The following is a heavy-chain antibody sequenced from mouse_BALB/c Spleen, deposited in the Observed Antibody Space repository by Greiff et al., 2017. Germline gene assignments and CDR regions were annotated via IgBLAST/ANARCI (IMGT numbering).Heavy chain of an antibody. V-gene: IGHV5-9-3*01. D-gene: IGHD2-14*01. CDR1: GFTFSSYA. CDR2: ISSGGSYT. J-gene: IGHJ3*01. CDR3: ARMGYRYDDWFAY. Sequence: EVQGVESGGGLVKPGGSLKLSCAASGFTFSSYAMSWVRQTPEKRLEWVATISSGGSYTYYPDSVKGRFTISRDNAKNTLYLQMSSLRSEDTAMYYCARMGYRYDDWFAYWGQGTLVTVSA.